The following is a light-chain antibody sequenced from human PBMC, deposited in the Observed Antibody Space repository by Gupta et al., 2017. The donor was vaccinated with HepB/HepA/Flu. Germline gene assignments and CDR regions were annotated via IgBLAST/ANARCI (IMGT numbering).Light chain of an antibody. V-gene: IGKV1-39*01. CDR3: RQRYSTPRT. CDR1: QSISSY. CDR2: AAS. Sequence: DIQMTQSPSSLSASVGDRVTITFRASQSISSYLNWYQQKPGKAPKLLIYAASSLQSGVPSRFSGSGSGTDLTLTISMLHPENFATYSFRQRYSTPRTFGQGTKVEIK. J-gene: IGKJ1*01.